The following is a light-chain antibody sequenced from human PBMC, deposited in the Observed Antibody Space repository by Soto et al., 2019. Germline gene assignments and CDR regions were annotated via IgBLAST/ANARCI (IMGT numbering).Light chain of an antibody. V-gene: IGKV3-20*01. CDR2: GAS. CDR1: QSVSSSY. CDR3: QQDGSS. Sequence: EIVLTQSPCTLTLSLWEGATLXCRASQSVSSSYVAWYQQKPGQXTRLLIYGASSRATGIPDRFSGSGSGTDFTLTIRRLEPEDFAVYYCQQDGSSFGQGTRLDIK. J-gene: IGKJ5*01.